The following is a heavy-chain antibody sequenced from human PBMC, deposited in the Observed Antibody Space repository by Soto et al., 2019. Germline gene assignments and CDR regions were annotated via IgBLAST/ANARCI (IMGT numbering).Heavy chain of an antibody. Sequence: SETLSLTCAVYGGSFSGYYWSWIRQPPGKGLEWIGEINHSGSTNYNPSLKSRVTISVDTSKNQFSLKLSSVTAADTAVYYCARGIRGIVATTKTYSFDYWGQGTLVTVSS. V-gene: IGHV4-34*01. CDR1: GGSFSGYY. CDR3: ARGIRGIVATTKTYSFDY. D-gene: IGHD5-12*01. J-gene: IGHJ4*02. CDR2: INHSGST.